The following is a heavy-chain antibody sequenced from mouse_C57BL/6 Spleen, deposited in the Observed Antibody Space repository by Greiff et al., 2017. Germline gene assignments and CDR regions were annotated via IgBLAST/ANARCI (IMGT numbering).Heavy chain of an antibody. CDR2: IRSKSNNYAT. CDR3: VRQGDGYHEGWFAY. V-gene: IGHV10-1*01. Sequence: EVKLMESGGGLVQPKGSLKLSCAASGFSFNTYAMNWVRQAPGKGLEWVARIRSKSNNYATYYADSVKDRFTISRDDSESMLYLQMNNLKTEDTAMYYCVRQGDGYHEGWFAYWGQGTLVTVSA. CDR1: GFSFNTYA. D-gene: IGHD2-3*01. J-gene: IGHJ3*01.